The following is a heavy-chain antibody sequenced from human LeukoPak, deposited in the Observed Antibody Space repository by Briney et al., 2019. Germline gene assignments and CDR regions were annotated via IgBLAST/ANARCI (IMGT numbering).Heavy chain of an antibody. CDR2: IIPICCMA. CDR1: GGTFSFYA. Sequence: ASVKVSCKASGGTFSFYAINWVRQAPGQGLEWMGRIIPICCMANYAQKYQARVTITADSSTSTAYMEVSSLRSEDTAVYYCARAVVVARGLMAYFDYWGQGTPVTVSS. J-gene: IGHJ4*02. V-gene: IGHV1-69*04. D-gene: IGHD3-10*01. CDR3: ARAVVVARGLMAYFDY.